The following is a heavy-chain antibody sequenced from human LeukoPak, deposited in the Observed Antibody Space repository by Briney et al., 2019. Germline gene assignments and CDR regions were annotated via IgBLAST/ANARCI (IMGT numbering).Heavy chain of an antibody. J-gene: IGHJ4*02. Sequence: GGSLRLSCAAAGFTFGNSAMTLVRQAPGKGLELVSSIGGSGTSTYYADSVKGRFTISRDNSKNTLFLQMNSLRAEDTAIYFCAKAPSNNYVELDSWGQGTLVTVSS. CDR3: AKAPSNNYVELDS. V-gene: IGHV3-23*01. CDR1: GFTFGNSA. D-gene: IGHD4-11*01. CDR2: IGGSGTST.